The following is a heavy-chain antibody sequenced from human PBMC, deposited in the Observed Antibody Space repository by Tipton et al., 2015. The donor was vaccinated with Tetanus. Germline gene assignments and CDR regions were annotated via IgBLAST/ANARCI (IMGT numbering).Heavy chain of an antibody. D-gene: IGHD2-21*01. J-gene: IGHJ5*02. CDR3: ARHVVQGAPRWFDP. Sequence: TLSLTCDVYGGSFSGNYWSWIRQPPGKGVEWIGEINHTGSTNYNPSLKSRVTISVDTSKNQFSLKVRSVTAADTAVYACARHVVQGAPRWFDPWGQGTQVTVSS. V-gene: IGHV4-34*01. CDR1: GGSFSGNY. CDR2: INHTGST.